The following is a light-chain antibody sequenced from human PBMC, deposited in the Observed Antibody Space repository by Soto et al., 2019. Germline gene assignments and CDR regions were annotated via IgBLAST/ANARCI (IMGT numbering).Light chain of an antibody. CDR2: LNSDGSH. J-gene: IGLJ3*02. Sequence: QSVLTQSPSASASLGASVKLTCTLSSGHSSYAIAWHQQQPEKGPRYLMKLNSDGSHSKGDGIPDRFSGSSSGAERYLTISSLQSEDEADYYCQTWGTGIRYWVFGGGTKLTVL. CDR1: SGHSSYA. CDR3: QTWGTGIRYWV. V-gene: IGLV4-69*02.